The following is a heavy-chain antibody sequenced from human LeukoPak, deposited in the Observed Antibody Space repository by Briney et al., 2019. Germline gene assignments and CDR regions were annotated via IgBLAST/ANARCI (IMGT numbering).Heavy chain of an antibody. Sequence: SETLSLTCTVSGGSISSYYWSWIRQPPGKGLEWIGYIYYSGSTNYNPSLKSRVTISVDTSKNQFSLKLSSVTAADTAVYYCARVVIRDYYYYGMDVWGQGTTVTVSS. J-gene: IGHJ6*02. CDR3: ARVVIRDYYYYGMDV. CDR1: GGSISSYY. D-gene: IGHD3-22*01. V-gene: IGHV4-59*08. CDR2: IYYSGST.